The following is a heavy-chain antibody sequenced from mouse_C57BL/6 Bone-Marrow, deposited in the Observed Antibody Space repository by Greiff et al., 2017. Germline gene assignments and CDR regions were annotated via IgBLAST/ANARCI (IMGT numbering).Heavy chain of an antibody. CDR2: IYPGDGDT. Sequence: VQLQESGAELVKPGASVKISCKASGYAFSSYWMNWVKQRPGKGLAWIGQIYPGDGDTNSNGKFKGKATLTADKSSSTAYMQLSSLTSEDSAVYFCVQEKGLRWFAYWGQGTLVTVSA. D-gene: IGHD1-1*01. CDR3: VQEKGLRWFAY. J-gene: IGHJ3*01. CDR1: GYAFSSYW. V-gene: IGHV1-80*01.